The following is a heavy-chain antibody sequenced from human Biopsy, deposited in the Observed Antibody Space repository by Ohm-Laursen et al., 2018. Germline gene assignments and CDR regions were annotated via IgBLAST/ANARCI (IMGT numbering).Heavy chain of an antibody. CDR2: ISWNSGSI. D-gene: IGHD2-21*02. Sequence: SLRLSCSASGFKFDDYGINWVPQGPGKGLQGVSRISWNSGSIGYADSLKGRFTISRDNAKHSLYLQMNSLRAEDTALYYCAKDRGQVTAAIGYWGQGTLVTVSS. CDR1: GFKFDDYG. V-gene: IGHV3-9*01. CDR3: AKDRGQVTAAIGY. J-gene: IGHJ4*02.